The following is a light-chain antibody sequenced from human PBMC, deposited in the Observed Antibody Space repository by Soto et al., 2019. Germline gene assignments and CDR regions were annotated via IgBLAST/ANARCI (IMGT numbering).Light chain of an antibody. Sequence: DIQMTQTPSTLSASIGDRVTITCRASQNVGGWLAWYQQKPGKAPKFLIYEASRLQSGVPSRFSGSGFGTEFTLTISSLQPDDSATYYCQQLSHYPYTFGQGTKLEI. CDR1: QNVGGW. V-gene: IGKV1-5*01. CDR3: QQLSHYPYT. J-gene: IGKJ2*01. CDR2: EAS.